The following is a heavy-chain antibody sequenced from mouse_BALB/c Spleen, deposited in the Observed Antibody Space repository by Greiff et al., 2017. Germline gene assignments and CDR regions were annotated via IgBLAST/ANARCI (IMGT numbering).Heavy chain of an antibody. V-gene: IGHV2-6-4*01. Sequence: VKLVESGPGLVAPSQSLSITCTVSGFSLSRYSVHWVRQPPGKGLEWLGMIWGGGSTDYNSALKSRLSISKDNSKSQVFLKMNSLQTDDTAMYYCARNGGYDLAWFAYWGQGTLVTVSA. D-gene: IGHD2-14*01. CDR2: IWGGGST. CDR1: GFSLSRYS. CDR3: ARNGGYDLAWFAY. J-gene: IGHJ3*01.